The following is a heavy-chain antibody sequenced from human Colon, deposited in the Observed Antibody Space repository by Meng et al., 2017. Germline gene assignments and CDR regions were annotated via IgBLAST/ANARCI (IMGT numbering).Heavy chain of an antibody. V-gene: IGHV3-7*01. CDR2: INPDGSET. Sequence: GESLNISCTTSGFIIANNWMRWVRHAPGKGLECLANINPDGSETYYVDPVSGRFTISRDNAKNSLYLQRNSLRAEDTAVYYCATLVHGTGTDYWGQGTRVTCFS. J-gene: IGHJ4*01. CDR1: GFIIANNW. D-gene: IGHD1-26*01. CDR3: ATLVHGTGTDY.